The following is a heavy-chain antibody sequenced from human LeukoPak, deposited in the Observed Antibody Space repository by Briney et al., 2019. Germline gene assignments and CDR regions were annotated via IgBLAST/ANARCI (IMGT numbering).Heavy chain of an antibody. Sequence: GGSLRLSCAVSGFTFSTYSMNWVRQAPGKGLEWVSSITSSGYIYYADSVKGRFTISRDNAKNSLYLQMNSLRAEDSAVYYCARGVYEGYCISTSCYHRFDPWGQGTLVTVSS. D-gene: IGHD2-2*01. CDR2: ITSSGYI. CDR3: ARGVYEGYCISTSCYHRFDP. CDR1: GFTFSTYS. V-gene: IGHV3-21*01. J-gene: IGHJ5*02.